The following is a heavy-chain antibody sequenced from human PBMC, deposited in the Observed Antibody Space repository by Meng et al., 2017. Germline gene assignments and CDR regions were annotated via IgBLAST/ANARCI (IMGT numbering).Heavy chain of an antibody. Sequence: QVSRGPSVDEVKKPGPSVKVACKASGYTFTSYGISWVRQAPGQGLEWMGWISAYNGNTNYAQKLQGRVTMTTDTSTSTAYMELRSLRSDDTAVYYCARAGIAVAGPDYWGQGTLVTVSS. CDR3: ARAGIAVAGPDY. J-gene: IGHJ4*02. CDR1: GYTFTSYG. CDR2: ISAYNGNT. V-gene: IGHV1-18*01. D-gene: IGHD6-19*01.